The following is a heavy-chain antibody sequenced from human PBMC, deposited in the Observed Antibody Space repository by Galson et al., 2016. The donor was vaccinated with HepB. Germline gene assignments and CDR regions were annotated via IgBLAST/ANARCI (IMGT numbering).Heavy chain of an antibody. Sequence: PALVKPTQTLTLTCTFSGFSLSTTGVGVGWIRQPPGKALEWLALIYWDDDKRYNPSLNSRLTITKDTSKNQVALTMAKMDPVDTAPYYRTYGQIQLWLLGFAYWGQGTLVTVSS. CDR2: IYWDDDK. J-gene: IGHJ4*02. D-gene: IGHD5-18*01. CDR3: TYGQIQLWLLGFAY. V-gene: IGHV2-5*02. CDR1: GFSLSTTGVG.